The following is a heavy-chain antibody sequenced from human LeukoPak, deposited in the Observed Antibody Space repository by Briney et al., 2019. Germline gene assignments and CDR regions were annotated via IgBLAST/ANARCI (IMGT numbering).Heavy chain of an antibody. CDR2: IIPIFGTA. V-gene: IGHV1-69*05. D-gene: IGHD2-15*01. CDR3: ARSELVTVVAATWWFDP. Sequence: GASVKVSCKASGGTFSSYAISWVRQAPGQGLEWMGGIIPIFGTANYAQKFQGRVTITTDESTSTAYMELSSLRSEDTAVYYWARSELVTVVAATWWFDPWGQGTLVTVSS. J-gene: IGHJ5*02. CDR1: GGTFSSYA.